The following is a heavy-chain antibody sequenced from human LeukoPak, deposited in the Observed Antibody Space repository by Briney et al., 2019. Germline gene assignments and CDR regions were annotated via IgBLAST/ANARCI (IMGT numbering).Heavy chain of an antibody. V-gene: IGHV3-23*01. CDR1: GFTFSNYA. J-gene: IGHJ4*02. CDR3: ATAGGSSGSYPLIY. Sequence: GGSLRLSCAASGFTFSNYAMNWVRQAPGKGLERVSVITGSGGTTFYADSVKGRFTISRDNSKNTVFLQMNSLRAEDTAVYYCATAGGSSGSYPLIYWGQGILVTVSS. D-gene: IGHD6-19*01. CDR2: ITGSGGTT.